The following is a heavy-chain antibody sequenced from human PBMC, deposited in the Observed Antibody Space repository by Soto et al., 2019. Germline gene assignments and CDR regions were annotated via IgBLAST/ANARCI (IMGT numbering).Heavy chain of an antibody. V-gene: IGHV1-24*01. J-gene: IGHJ1*01. Sequence: ASVKVSCKVSGYTLTELSMHWVRQAPGKGLEWMGGFDPEDGETIYAQKFQGRVTMTEDTSTDTAYMELSSLRSEDTAVYYCATPRIAADDLQHWGQGTLVTVSS. D-gene: IGHD6-13*01. CDR1: GYTLTELS. CDR3: ATPRIAADDLQH. CDR2: FDPEDGET.